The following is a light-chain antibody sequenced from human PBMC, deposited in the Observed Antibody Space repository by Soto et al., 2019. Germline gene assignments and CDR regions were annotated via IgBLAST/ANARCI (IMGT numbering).Light chain of an antibody. Sequence: QSVLTQPASVSGSPGQSITISCSGGSSDVGNYNRVSWYRRHPGKAPQLIVYEVKNRPSGVSNRFSGSKSGNTASLTISGLQAEDEADYFCSSLTTSDTWVIGGGTKLTVL. J-gene: IGLJ3*02. CDR1: SSDVGNYNR. CDR2: EVK. V-gene: IGLV2-14*02. CDR3: SSLTTSDTWV.